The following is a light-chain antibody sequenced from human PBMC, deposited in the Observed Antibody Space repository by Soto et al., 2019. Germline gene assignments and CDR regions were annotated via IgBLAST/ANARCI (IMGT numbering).Light chain of an antibody. Sequence: DIVMTQFPDSLAVSLGERATINCKSSQSVLYSSNNKNYLAWYQQKPGQPPNLLIYWASTRESGVPDRFSGSESGTDFTLTISSLQAEDVAVYYCQQYYSTPYTFGQGTKLEIK. V-gene: IGKV4-1*01. J-gene: IGKJ2*01. CDR1: QSVLYSSNNKNY. CDR3: QQYYSTPYT. CDR2: WAS.